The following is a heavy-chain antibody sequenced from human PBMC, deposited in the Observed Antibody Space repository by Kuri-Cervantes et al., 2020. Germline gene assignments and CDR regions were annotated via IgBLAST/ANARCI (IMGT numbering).Heavy chain of an antibody. Sequence: GGSLRLSCAASGFTFSSYGMHWVRQAPGKGLEWVSSISSSSSYIYYADSVKGRFTISRDNAKNSLYLQMNSLRAEDTAVYYCARATYSSSSEGYWGQGTLVTVSS. CDR3: ARATYSSSSEGY. D-gene: IGHD6-13*01. CDR1: GFTFSSYG. V-gene: IGHV3-21*01. J-gene: IGHJ4*02. CDR2: ISSSSSYI.